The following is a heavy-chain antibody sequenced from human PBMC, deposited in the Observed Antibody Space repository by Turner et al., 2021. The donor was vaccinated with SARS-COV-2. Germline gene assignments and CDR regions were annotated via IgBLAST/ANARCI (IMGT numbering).Heavy chain of an antibody. CDR1: GITFSTYA. D-gene: IGHD6-13*01. Sequence: QVQLVESGGDVVQPGGSLRLSCAASGITFSTYALHWVHQAPGKGLEWVAIISYDGSNKYYADSVKGRFTISRDNSKNTLYLQMNSLRAEDTAVYYCALSPGGYSSSWYYFDYWGQGTLVTVSS. J-gene: IGHJ4*02. CDR3: ALSPGGYSSSWYYFDY. CDR2: ISYDGSNK. V-gene: IGHV3-30-3*01.